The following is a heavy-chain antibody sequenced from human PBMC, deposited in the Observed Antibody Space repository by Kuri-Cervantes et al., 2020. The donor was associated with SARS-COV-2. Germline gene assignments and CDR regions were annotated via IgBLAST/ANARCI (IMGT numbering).Heavy chain of an antibody. J-gene: IGHJ4*02. V-gene: IGHV3-73*01. Sequence: ETLSLTCAASGFTLSGSAMHWVRQASGKGLEWVGRIRSKANSYATAYAALVKGRFTISRDDSKNTAYLQMNSLKTEDTAVYYCTRLVDYGDYLGYWGQGTLVTVSS. CDR1: GFTLSGSA. CDR3: TRLVDYGDYLGY. CDR2: IRSKANSYAT. D-gene: IGHD4-17*01.